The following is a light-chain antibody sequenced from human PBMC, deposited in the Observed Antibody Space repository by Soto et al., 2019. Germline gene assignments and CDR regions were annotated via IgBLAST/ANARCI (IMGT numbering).Light chain of an antibody. CDR1: QSLLHSNGYNY. CDR2: LGS. Sequence: DIVMTQSPLSLPVTPGEPASISCRSSQSLLHSNGYNYLDWYLQKPGQSPQLLIYLGSNRSSGVTDRFSGSGSGTDFTLKISSVDAEDVGVYYCMQALQTPLTFGGGTKVEIK. V-gene: IGKV2-28*01. J-gene: IGKJ4*02. CDR3: MQALQTPLT.